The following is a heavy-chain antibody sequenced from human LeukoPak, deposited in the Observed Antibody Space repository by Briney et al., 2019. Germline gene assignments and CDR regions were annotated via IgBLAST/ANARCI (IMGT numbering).Heavy chain of an antibody. J-gene: IGHJ4*02. CDR2: IYTSGST. V-gene: IGHV4-4*07. D-gene: IGHD3-22*01. CDR3: GRDSRGPDY. Sequence: PSETLSLTCTVSGGSISLYYWNWIRQPAGKGLEWIGRIYTSGSTNYNPSLKSRVTISVDTSKNQISLKLNSVTAADTAVYYCGRDSRGPDYWGQGTLVTVSS. CDR1: GGSISLYY.